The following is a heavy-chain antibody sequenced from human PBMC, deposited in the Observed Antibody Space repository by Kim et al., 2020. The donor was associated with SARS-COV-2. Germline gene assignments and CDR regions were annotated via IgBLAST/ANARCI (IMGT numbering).Heavy chain of an antibody. CDR3: ARGPSQGIPLDY. D-gene: IGHD6-6*01. CDR2: IFISGNP. J-gene: IGHJ4*02. CDR1: GDSISNYY. Sequence: SETLSLTCTVSGDSISNYYWSWIRQPAGKGLEWIGRIFISGNPNYNPSLKSRVTMSIATSGNHFSLQLASVTAADTAIYYCARGPSQGIPLDYWGQGILVTVSS. V-gene: IGHV4-4*07.